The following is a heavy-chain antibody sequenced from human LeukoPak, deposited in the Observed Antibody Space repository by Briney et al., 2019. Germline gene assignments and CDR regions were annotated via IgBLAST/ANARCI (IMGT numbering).Heavy chain of an antibody. Sequence: GGSLRLSCAASGFIFSHHGMNWVRQAPGKGLEWVSGIRTDGVTTYYADSVKGRFIISRDNSKNTLYLQMNSLRAEDTAVYYCAKLGKSWYGDYWGQGTLVTVSS. J-gene: IGHJ4*02. V-gene: IGHV3-23*01. D-gene: IGHD6-13*01. CDR1: GFIFSHHG. CDR2: IRTDGVTT. CDR3: AKLGKSWYGDY.